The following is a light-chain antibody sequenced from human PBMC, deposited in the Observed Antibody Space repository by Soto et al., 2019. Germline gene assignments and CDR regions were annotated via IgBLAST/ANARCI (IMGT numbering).Light chain of an antibody. J-gene: IGKJ2*01. Sequence: DIQMTQSPSTLSASVGDRVTITCRASQSISSWLAWYQQKPGKAPKLLIYKASSLESGVPSRFGGSGSGTEFTFTISSLQPDDFATYYCQQYNSFSHTFGRGTKLEL. V-gene: IGKV1-5*03. CDR1: QSISSW. CDR2: KAS. CDR3: QQYNSFSHT.